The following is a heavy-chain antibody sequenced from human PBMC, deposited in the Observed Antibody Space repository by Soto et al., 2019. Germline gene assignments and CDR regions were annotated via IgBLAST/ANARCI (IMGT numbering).Heavy chain of an antibody. V-gene: IGHV1-69*13. J-gene: IGHJ6*02. CDR2: IIPIFGTA. Sequence: SVKVSSKASGGTFSSYSISWVRQAPGQGLEWMGGIIPIFGTANYAQKFQGRVTITADESTSTAYMELSSLRSEDTAVYYCARVERLNYYGSGSYFYYYGMDVWGQGTTVTVSS. CDR1: GGTFSSYS. CDR3: ARVERLNYYGSGSYFYYYGMDV. D-gene: IGHD3-10*01.